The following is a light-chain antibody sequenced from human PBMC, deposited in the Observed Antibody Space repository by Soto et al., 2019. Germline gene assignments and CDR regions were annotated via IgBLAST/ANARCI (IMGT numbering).Light chain of an antibody. CDR3: SSYTSSSTPVV. Sequence: ALTQPASVSGSPGQSITISCTGTSSDVGGYNYVSWYQQHPGKAPKLMIYEVSNRPSGVSNRFSGSKSGNTASLTISGLQAEDEADYYCSSYTSSSTPVVFGTGTKLTVL. V-gene: IGLV2-14*01. CDR2: EVS. J-gene: IGLJ1*01. CDR1: SSDVGGYNY.